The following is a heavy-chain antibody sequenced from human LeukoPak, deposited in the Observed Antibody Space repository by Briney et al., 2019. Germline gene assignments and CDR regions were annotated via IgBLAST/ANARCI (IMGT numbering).Heavy chain of an antibody. J-gene: IGHJ6*03. CDR3: AKKGQQLVTNYYYYYMDV. Sequence: PGGSLRLSCAASGFTFSNYGMSWVRQAPGKGLEWVSGISGSGGSTYYADSVKGRFTISRDNSKNTLYLQMNSLRAEDTAVYCCAKKGQQLVTNYYYYYMDVWGKGTTVTVSS. CDR2: ISGSGGST. D-gene: IGHD6-6*01. CDR1: GFTFSNYG. V-gene: IGHV3-23*01.